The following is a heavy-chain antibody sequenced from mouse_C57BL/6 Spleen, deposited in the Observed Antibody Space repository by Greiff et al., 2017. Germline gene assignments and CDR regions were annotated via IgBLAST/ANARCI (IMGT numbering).Heavy chain of an antibody. CDR3: ARDDYAVAY. V-gene: IGHV1-52*01. D-gene: IGHD2-4*01. CDR1: GYTFTSYW. J-gene: IGHJ3*01. Sequence: QVQLQQPGAELVRPGSSVKLSCKASGYTFTSYWMHWVKQRPIQGLEWIGNIDPSDSETHYNQKFKDKATLTVDKSSSTAYMQLSSLTSDDSAVYYCARDDYAVAYWGQGTLVTVSA. CDR2: IDPSDSET.